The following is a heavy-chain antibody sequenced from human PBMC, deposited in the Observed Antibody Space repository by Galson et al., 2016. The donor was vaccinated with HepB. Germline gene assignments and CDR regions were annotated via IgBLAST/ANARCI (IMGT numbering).Heavy chain of an antibody. CDR1: GFSLSTSGMC. CDR3: ARVTYYYGSGSYDEGPNYYYYYGMDV. V-gene: IGHV2-70*01. J-gene: IGHJ6*02. Sequence: PALVKPTQTLTLTCTFSGFSLSTSGMCVSWIRQPPGKALEWLALIDWDDDKYYSTSLKTRLTISKDTSKNQVVLTMTNMDPVDTATYYCARVTYYYGSGSYDEGPNYYYYYGMDVWGQGTTVTVSS. CDR2: IDWDDDK. D-gene: IGHD3-10*01.